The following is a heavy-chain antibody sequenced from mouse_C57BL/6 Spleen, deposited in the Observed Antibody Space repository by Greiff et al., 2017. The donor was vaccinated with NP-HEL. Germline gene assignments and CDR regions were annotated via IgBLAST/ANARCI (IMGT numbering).Heavy chain of an antibody. V-gene: IGHV1-22*01. D-gene: IGHD1-1*01. Sequence: DVQLQESGPELVKPGASVKMSCKASGYTFTDYNMHWVKQSHGKSLEWIGYINPNNGGTSYNQKFKGKATLTVNKSSSTAYMELRSLTSEDSAVYYCAQELRSAMDYWGQGTSVTVSS. J-gene: IGHJ4*01. CDR2: INPNNGGT. CDR1: GYTFTDYN. CDR3: AQELRSAMDY.